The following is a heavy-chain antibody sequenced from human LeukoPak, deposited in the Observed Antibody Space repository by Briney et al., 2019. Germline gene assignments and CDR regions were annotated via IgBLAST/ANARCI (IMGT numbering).Heavy chain of an antibody. Sequence: SETLSLTCTVSGGSISSYYWSWIRQPPGKGLEWIGYIYYSGSTKYNPSLKSRVTISVDTSKSQFSLKLSSVTAADTAVYYCASYHCSSNSCRFDYWGQGTLVTVSS. CDR3: ASYHCSSNSCRFDY. CDR1: GGSISSYY. CDR2: IYYSGST. J-gene: IGHJ4*02. V-gene: IGHV4-59*01. D-gene: IGHD2-2*01.